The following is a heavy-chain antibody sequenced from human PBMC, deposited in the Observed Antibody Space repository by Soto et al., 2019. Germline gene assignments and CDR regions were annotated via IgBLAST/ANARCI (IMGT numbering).Heavy chain of an antibody. J-gene: IGHJ5*02. CDR3: ARDPGIAAAGPPGMFGP. Sequence: GGSLRLSCAASGFTFSSYWMSWIRQAPGKGLEWVSYISSSSYTNYADSVKGRFTISRDNAKNSLYLQMNSLRAEDTAVYYCARDPGIAAAGPPGMFGPWGQGTLVTVSS. V-gene: IGHV3-11*05. CDR2: ISSSSYT. CDR1: GFTFSSYW. D-gene: IGHD6-13*01.